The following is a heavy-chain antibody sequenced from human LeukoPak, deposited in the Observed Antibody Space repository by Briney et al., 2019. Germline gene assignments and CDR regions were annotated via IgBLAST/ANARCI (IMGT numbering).Heavy chain of an antibody. CDR1: GGSISSGGYY. J-gene: IGHJ4*02. Sequence: SETLSLTCTVSGGSISSGGYYWSWIRQHPGKGLEWIGYIYYSGSTYYNPSLKSRVTISVDTSKNQFSLKLSSVTAADTAVYYCARSRFGARKYYFDYWGQGTLVTVSS. V-gene: IGHV4-31*03. D-gene: IGHD3-10*01. CDR3: ARSRFGARKYYFDY. CDR2: IYYSGST.